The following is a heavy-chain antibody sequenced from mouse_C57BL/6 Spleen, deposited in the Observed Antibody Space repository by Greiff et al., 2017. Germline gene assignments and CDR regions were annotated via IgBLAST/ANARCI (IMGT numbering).Heavy chain of an antibody. D-gene: IGHD1-1*01. CDR3: ARYTTVPYFDV. J-gene: IGHJ1*03. CDR1: GYTFTSYW. V-gene: IGHV1-59*01. CDR2: IDPSDSYT. Sequence: QVQLQQPGAELVRPGTSVKLSCKASGYTFTSYWMHWVKQRPGQGLEWIGVIDPSDSYTNYNQKFKGKATLTVDTSSSTAYMQLSSLTSEDAAVYYCARYTTVPYFDVWGTGTTVTAAS.